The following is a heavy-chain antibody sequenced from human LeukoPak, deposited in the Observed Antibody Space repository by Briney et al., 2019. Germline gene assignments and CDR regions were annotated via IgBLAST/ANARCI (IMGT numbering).Heavy chain of an antibody. J-gene: IGHJ4*02. CDR3: ARHNSDYRPDY. Sequence: GESLKISCKGSGYSFTSYWISWVRQMPGKGLEWMGKIDPSDSYTNYSPSFQGHVTISADKSISAAYLQWSSLKASDTAMYYCARHNSDYRPDYWGQGTLVTVSS. V-gene: IGHV5-10-1*01. CDR1: GYSFTSYW. CDR2: IDPSDSYT. D-gene: IGHD3-16*02.